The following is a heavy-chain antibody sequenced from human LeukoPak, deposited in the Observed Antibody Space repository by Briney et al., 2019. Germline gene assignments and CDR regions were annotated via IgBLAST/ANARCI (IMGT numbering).Heavy chain of an antibody. D-gene: IGHD3-22*01. CDR3: ARTLLMDSSSGYRY. Sequence: ASVKVSCKTSGGTFSSYAITWVRQAPGQGLEWMGIINPSGGSTSYAQKFQGRVTMTRDTSTSTVYMELSSLRSEDTAVYYCARTLLMDSSSGYRYWGQGTLVTVSS. CDR1: GGTFSSYA. CDR2: INPSGGST. V-gene: IGHV1-46*01. J-gene: IGHJ4*02.